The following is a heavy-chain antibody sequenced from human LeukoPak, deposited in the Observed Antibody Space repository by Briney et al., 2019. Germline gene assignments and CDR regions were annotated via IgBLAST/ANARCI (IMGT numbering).Heavy chain of an antibody. CDR2: IYHSGST. CDR3: ARALGRLSWFDP. CDR1: DDSITMYY. V-gene: IGHV4-38-2*02. Sequence: SETLSLTCSVSDDSITMYYWTWIRQPPGKGLEWIGSIYHSGSTYYNPSLKSRVTISVDTSKNQFSLKLSSVTAADTAVYYCARALGRLSWFDPWGQGTLVTVSS. J-gene: IGHJ5*02. D-gene: IGHD7-27*01.